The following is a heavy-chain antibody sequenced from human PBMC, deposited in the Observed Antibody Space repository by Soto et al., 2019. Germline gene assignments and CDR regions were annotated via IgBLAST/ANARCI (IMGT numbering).Heavy chain of an antibody. D-gene: IGHD3-22*01. CDR3: ARHNYDSSGYYHYYYGMDV. CDR1: GGSGGSFSGYY. CDR2: INHSGST. V-gene: IGHV4-34*01. Sequence: QVQLQQWGAGLLKPSETLSLTCAVNGGSGGSFSGYYWSWIGQPPGKGLDWFGEINHSGSTNYNPSLKSRVTLSVDTPKNQFSLKLSCVTAADTAVYYCARHNYDSSGYYHYYYGMDVWGQGTTVTVSS. J-gene: IGHJ6*02.